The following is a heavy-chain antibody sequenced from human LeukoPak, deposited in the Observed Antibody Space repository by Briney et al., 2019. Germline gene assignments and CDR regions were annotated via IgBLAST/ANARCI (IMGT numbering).Heavy chain of an antibody. CDR3: ARDYCSSTSCFPSGTNYFDS. D-gene: IGHD2-2*01. V-gene: IGHV3-21*01. CDR2: ISSSSSSSYI. J-gene: IGHJ4*02. Sequence: GSLRLSCAASGFTFSSYTMNWVRQAPGKGLEWVPSISSSSSSSYIYNADQVKVQFTISRDNAKNSLYLQMNSLRAEDTAVYYCARDYCSSTSCFPSGTNYFDSWGQGTPVTVSS. CDR1: GFTFSSYT.